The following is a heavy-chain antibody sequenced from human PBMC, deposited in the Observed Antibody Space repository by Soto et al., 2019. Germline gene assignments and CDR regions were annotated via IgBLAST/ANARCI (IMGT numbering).Heavy chain of an antibody. CDR1: GFTFTSYG. CDR2: ISYDGSNK. V-gene: IGHV3-30*18. J-gene: IGHJ6*02. CDR3: AKIRNYCTRTTSPACYYPMYV. Sequence: PVGSLRLSVAASGFTFTSYGMHWVRQAPGKGLEWVSVISYDGSNKYYADSVKGRFTISRDNSKTTLYPDMTSLRAEDRAVYYFAKIRNYCTRTTSPACYYPMYVWGQGTTLTVSS. D-gene: IGHD2-2*01.